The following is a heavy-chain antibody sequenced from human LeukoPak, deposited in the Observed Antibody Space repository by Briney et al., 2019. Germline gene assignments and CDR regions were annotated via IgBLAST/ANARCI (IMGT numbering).Heavy chain of an antibody. CDR2: IYHSGST. V-gene: IGHV4-30-2*01. D-gene: IGHD3-16*01. CDR3: ARDPKGERDESY. J-gene: IGHJ4*02. Sequence: SETLSLTCTVSGGSISSGGYYWSWIRQPPGKGLEWIGYIYHSGSTYCNPSLKSRVTISVDRSKNQFSLKLSSVTAADTAVYYCARDPKGERDESYWGQGTLVTVSS. CDR1: GGSISSGGYY.